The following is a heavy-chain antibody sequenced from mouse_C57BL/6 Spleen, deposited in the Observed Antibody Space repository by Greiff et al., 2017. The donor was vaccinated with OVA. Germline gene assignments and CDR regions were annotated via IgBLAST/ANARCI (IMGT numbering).Heavy chain of an antibody. CDR2: IDPSDSET. D-gene: IGHD2-2*01. CDR3: AREDVYDGDAMDY. CDR1: GYTFTSYW. V-gene: IGHV1-52*01. Sequence: VQLQQPGAELVRPGSSVKLSCKASGYTFTSYWMHWVKQRPIQGLEWIGNIDPSDSETHYNQKFKDKATLTVDKSSSTAYMQLSSLTSEDSAVYYCAREDVYDGDAMDYWGQGTSVTVSS. J-gene: IGHJ4*01.